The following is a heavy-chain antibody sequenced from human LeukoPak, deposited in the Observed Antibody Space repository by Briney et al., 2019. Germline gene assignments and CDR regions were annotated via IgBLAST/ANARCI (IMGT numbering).Heavy chain of an antibody. CDR1: GFTFSSYA. CDR3: AKVRSYYYGSGPDY. J-gene: IGHJ4*02. Sequence: GGSLRLSCAASGFTFSSYAMSWVGQAPGKGLEWVSAISGSGGSTYYADSVKGRFTISRDNSKNTLYLQMNSLRAEDAAVYYCAKVRSYYYGSGPDYWGQGTLVTVSS. V-gene: IGHV3-23*01. D-gene: IGHD3-10*01. CDR2: ISGSGGST.